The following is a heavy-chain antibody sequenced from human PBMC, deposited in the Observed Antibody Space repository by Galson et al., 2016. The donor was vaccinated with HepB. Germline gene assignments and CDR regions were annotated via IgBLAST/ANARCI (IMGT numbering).Heavy chain of an antibody. CDR2: IHIGGST. Sequence: SLRLSCAASGFSVSSNYMGWVRQTPGKGLEWVSVIHIGGSTYYADSVKGRFTISRDNSKNTLYLQMNSLRAEDTAVYYCARLSWQWLVPIFDYWGQGTLVTVSS. CDR1: GFSVSSNY. CDR3: ARLSWQWLVPIFDY. V-gene: IGHV3-53*01. J-gene: IGHJ4*02. D-gene: IGHD6-19*01.